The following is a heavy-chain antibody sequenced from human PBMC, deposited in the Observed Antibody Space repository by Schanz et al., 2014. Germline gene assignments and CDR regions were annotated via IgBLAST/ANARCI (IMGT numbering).Heavy chain of an antibody. D-gene: IGHD3-9*01. CDR3: ARDAADFYDILTEEDY. CDR2: IGAYNGNT. CDR1: GYIFTTYA. Sequence: QIQLVQSGPEVKKPGATVKVSCKASGYIFTTYAMSWVRQAPGQGLEWMGWIGAYNGNTKYPQKLQGRVTMTTDTSTSTAYMELRSLRSDDTAVYYCARDAADFYDILTEEDYWGQGTLVTVSS. J-gene: IGHJ4*02. V-gene: IGHV1-18*01.